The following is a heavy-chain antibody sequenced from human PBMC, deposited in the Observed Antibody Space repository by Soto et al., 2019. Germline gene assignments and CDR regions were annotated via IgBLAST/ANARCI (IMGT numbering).Heavy chain of an antibody. Sequence: PGGSLRLSCAASGFTVSSNYMSWVRQAPGKGLEWVSVIYSGGSTYYADSVKGRFTISRDNSKNTLFLQMNNLRAEDTAVYYCAREGLPPYWYFDLWGRGTLVTVSS. CDR2: IYSGGST. V-gene: IGHV3-53*01. J-gene: IGHJ2*01. CDR3: AREGLPPYWYFDL. CDR1: GFTVSSNY. D-gene: IGHD4-17*01.